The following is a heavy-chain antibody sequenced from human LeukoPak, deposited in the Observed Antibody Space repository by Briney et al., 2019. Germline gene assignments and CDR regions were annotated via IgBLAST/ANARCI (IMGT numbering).Heavy chain of an antibody. CDR2: IYYIGDT. Sequence: SETLSLTCTVSGASISTSRDYWGWIRQPPGKGLEWIVSIYYIGDTYYNPSLKSRVTMSLNMSKNQFSLKLNSVTAADTAVYYCARDEGYYYDSSGYSGDAFDIWGQGTMVTVSS. CDR3: ARDEGYYYDSSGYSGDAFDI. D-gene: IGHD3-22*01. V-gene: IGHV4-39*07. J-gene: IGHJ3*02. CDR1: GASISTSRDY.